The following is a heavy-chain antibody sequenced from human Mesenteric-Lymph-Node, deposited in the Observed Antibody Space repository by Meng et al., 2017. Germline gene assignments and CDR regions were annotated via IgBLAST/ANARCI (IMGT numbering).Heavy chain of an antibody. V-gene: IGHV4-34*01. CDR2: VNHSGKT. D-gene: IGHD2-21*02. CDR3: ARSFAVTMFDY. CDR1: GGSFSSNF. Sequence: QVQPQQWGTGLLKPSVTLSLTCAVYGGSFSSNFWTWIRQAPGRGLEWIGDVNHSGKTNYNPSLKSRVTISVDTSKTQFSLILNSVTAADTGVYYCARSFAVTMFDYWGQGTLVTVSS. J-gene: IGHJ4*02.